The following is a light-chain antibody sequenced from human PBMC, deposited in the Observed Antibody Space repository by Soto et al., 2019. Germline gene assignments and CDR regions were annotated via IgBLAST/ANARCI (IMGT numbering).Light chain of an antibody. CDR3: QQYNNWPYT. CDR2: GAS. Sequence: EIVMTQSPATLAVSPGERAALSCRASQSVSSNFAWYQQKPGQAPRLRIYGASSRATGTPARFSGSGSGTEFTLTISSLQSEDFAVYYCQQYNNWPYTFGLGTKLEMK. V-gene: IGKV3-15*01. J-gene: IGKJ2*01. CDR1: QSVSSN.